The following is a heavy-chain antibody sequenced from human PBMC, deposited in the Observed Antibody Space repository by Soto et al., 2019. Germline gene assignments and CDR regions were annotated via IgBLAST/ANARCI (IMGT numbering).Heavy chain of an antibody. J-gene: IGHJ4*02. CDR1: GFTFSTYS. D-gene: IGHD5-18*01. CDR3: ARDYSSYGPFDY. V-gene: IGHV3-21*01. Sequence: PGGSLRLSCAASGFTFSTYSMNWVRQAPGKGLEWVSDITTSSSYRFYADSVKGRFTISRDNAENSLYLQMNSLRAEDTAVYYCARDYSSYGPFDYWGQGTLVTVSS. CDR2: ITTSSSYR.